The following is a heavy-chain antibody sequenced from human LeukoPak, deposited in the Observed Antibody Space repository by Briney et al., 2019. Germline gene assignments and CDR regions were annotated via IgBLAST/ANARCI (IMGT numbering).Heavy chain of an antibody. Sequence: AASVKVSCKASGYTFTGYYMHWVRQAPGQGLEWMGWINPNSGGTNYAQKFQGRVTMTRDTSISTAYMELSRLRSDDTAVYYCARGLGQLAITKTLIGRGNDFDYWGQGTLVTVSS. CDR2: INPNSGGT. V-gene: IGHV1-2*02. D-gene: IGHD6-13*01. CDR1: GYTFTGYY. J-gene: IGHJ4*02. CDR3: ARGLGQLAITKTLIGRGNDFDY.